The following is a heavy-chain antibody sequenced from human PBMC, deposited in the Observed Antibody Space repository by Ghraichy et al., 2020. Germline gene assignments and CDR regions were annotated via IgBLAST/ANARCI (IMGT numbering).Heavy chain of an antibody. CDR1: GFTFSSYW. V-gene: IGHV3-7*01. CDR3: ARRLVVPGASGWGYGMDV. J-gene: IGHJ6*02. Sequence: GGSLRLSCAVSGFTFSSYWMSWVRQVPGKGLEWVASIKEDGSDKSYVDSLRGRFTISRDNAKNSLYLQMSSLRAEDTAVYYCARRLVVPGASGWGYGMDVWGQGTTVPVSS. D-gene: IGHD2-2*01. CDR2: IKEDGSDK.